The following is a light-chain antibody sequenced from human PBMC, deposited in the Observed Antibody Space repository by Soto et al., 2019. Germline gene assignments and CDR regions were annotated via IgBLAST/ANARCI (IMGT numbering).Light chain of an antibody. CDR3: QQRSNWPPT. V-gene: IGKV3-11*01. J-gene: IGKJ1*01. Sequence: EIVLTQSPATLSLSPGERATLSCSASQSVSSYLAWYQQKPGQAPRLLIYDASPRATGIPARFSGSGSGTDFTLTITSLEPEDFAVYYCQQRSNWPPTFGQGTKVDIK. CDR2: DAS. CDR1: QSVSSY.